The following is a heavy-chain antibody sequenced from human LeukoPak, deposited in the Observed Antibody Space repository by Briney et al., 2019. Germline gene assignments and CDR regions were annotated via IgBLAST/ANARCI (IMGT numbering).Heavy chain of an antibody. V-gene: IGHV4-38-2*02. D-gene: IGHD6-13*01. CDR1: GYSITGGYY. CDR2: IYHSGST. Sequence: SETLSLTCTVSGYSITGGYYWGWIRQPPGKGLDWIGSIYHSGSTSYNPSLKSRVTISVDTSKNQFSLKLRSVTAADTAVYYCARDPAAAAWGQGTLVTVSS. CDR3: ARDPAAAA. J-gene: IGHJ4*02.